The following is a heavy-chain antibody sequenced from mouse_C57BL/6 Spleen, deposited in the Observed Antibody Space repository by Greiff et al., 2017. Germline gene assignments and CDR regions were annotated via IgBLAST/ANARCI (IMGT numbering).Heavy chain of an antibody. Sequence: VQLQQSGAELVRPGASVKLSCTASGFNIKDDYMHWVKQRPEQGLEWIGWIDPENGDTEYASKFQGKATITADTSSNTAYLQLSSLTSEDTAVYYCTVITTVVELGDWGQGTTLTVSS. J-gene: IGHJ2*01. V-gene: IGHV14-4*01. CDR2: IDPENGDT. D-gene: IGHD1-1*01. CDR1: GFNIKDDY. CDR3: TVITTVVELGD.